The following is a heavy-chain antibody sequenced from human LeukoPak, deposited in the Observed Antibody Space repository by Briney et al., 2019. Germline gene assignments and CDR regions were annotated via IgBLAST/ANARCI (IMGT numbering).Heavy chain of an antibody. V-gene: IGHV4-59*06. CDR2: IYYSGST. CDR1: GGSISSYY. CDR3: ARATYDSSGYLHYYYMDV. D-gene: IGHD3-22*01. Sequence: SETLSLTCTVSGGSISSYYWSWIRQHPGKGLEWIGYIYYSGSTYYNPSLKSRVTISVDTSKNQFSLKLSSVTAADTAVYYCARATYDSSGYLHYYYMDVWGKGTTVTVSS. J-gene: IGHJ6*03.